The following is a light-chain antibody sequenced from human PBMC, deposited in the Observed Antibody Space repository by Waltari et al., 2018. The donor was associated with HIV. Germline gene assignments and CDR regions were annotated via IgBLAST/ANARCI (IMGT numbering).Light chain of an antibody. CDR1: SSDVGGFDF. CDR2: DGN. CDR3: DSHTNTFTRV. V-gene: IGLV2-14*01. J-gene: IGLJ1*01. Sequence: QSALTQPTSVSGSPGQSITISCTGTSSDVGGFDFVSWYQQFPGKAPKVVIYDGNNRPSGVSDRCSGSKSGNTASLTISGLQAEDEADYYCDSHTNTFTRVFGTGTRVTVL.